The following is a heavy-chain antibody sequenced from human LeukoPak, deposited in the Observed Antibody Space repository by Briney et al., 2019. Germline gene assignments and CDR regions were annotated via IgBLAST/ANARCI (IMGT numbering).Heavy chain of an antibody. Sequence: PSETQSLTCSVSGGSFSGNYWNWFRQAPGQGLEWIGYIHHSGVSAYNPSLKSRVIMSADRSKKQFSLSLTSVTAADAAVYYCAREYCTSSRCYKEGFDYWGQGTLVTVSS. V-gene: IGHV4-59*12. J-gene: IGHJ4*02. CDR1: GGSFSGNY. CDR3: AREYCTSSRCYKEGFDY. CDR2: IHHSGVS. D-gene: IGHD2-2*01.